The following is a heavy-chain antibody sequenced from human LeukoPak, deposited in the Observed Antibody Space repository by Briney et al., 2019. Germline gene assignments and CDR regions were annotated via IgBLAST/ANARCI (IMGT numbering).Heavy chain of an antibody. J-gene: IGHJ6*04. D-gene: IGHD2-2*01. CDR2: INADNGNT. CDR3: ARAIYCSSTSCYYLPYYDGMDV. Sequence: WASLKVSCKASGYTFTNYAMHWVRQAPGQRLERMGWINADNGNTKYSQKFQGKVTITRNTSASTDYMELSSLRSEDTAVYYCARAIYCSSTSCYYLPYYDGMDVWGKGTTVTVSS. V-gene: IGHV1-3*01. CDR1: GYTFTNYA.